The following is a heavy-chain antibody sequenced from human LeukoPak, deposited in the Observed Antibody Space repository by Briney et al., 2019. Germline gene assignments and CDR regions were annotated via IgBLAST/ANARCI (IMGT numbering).Heavy chain of an antibody. CDR2: IYYSGST. CDR1: GGSISSSSYY. Sequence: PSETLSLTCTVSGGSISSSSYYWGWIRQPPGKGLEWIGSIYYSGSTYYNPSLKSRVTISVDTSKNQFSLKLSSVTAADTAVYYCARLSISSSWYLGGLFDPWGQGTLVTVSS. V-gene: IGHV4-39*01. CDR3: ARLSISSSWYLGGLFDP. J-gene: IGHJ5*02. D-gene: IGHD6-13*01.